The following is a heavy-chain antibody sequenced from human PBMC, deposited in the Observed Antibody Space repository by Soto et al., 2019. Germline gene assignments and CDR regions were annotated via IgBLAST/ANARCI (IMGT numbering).Heavy chain of an antibody. D-gene: IGHD3-9*01. J-gene: IGHJ3*02. CDR3: AKDIFSSLPRPILTGYSAFDI. V-gene: IGHV3-30*18. Sequence: QVQLVESGGGVVQPGRSLRLSCAASGFTFSSYGMHWVRQAPGKGLEWVAVISYDGSNKYYADSVKGRFTISRDNSKNTLYLQMNSLRAEDTAVYYCAKDIFSSLPRPILTGYSAFDIWGQGTMVTVSS. CDR1: GFTFSSYG. CDR2: ISYDGSNK.